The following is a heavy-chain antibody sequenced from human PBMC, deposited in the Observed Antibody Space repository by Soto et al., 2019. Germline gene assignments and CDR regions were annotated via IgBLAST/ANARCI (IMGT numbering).Heavy chain of an antibody. CDR1: SGSISSSNW. V-gene: IGHV4-4*02. CDR3: ARVDYDILTGYYTYNWFDP. D-gene: IGHD3-9*01. J-gene: IGHJ5*02. CDR2: IYHSGST. Sequence: NPSETLSLTCAVSSGSISSSNWWSWVRQPPGKGLEWIGEIYHSGSTNYNPSLKSRVTISVDKSKNQFSLKLSSVTAADTAVYYCARVDYDILTGYYTYNWFDPWGQGTLVTVSS.